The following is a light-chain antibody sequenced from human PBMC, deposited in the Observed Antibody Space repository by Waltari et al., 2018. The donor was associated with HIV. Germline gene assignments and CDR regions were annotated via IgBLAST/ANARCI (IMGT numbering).Light chain of an antibody. J-gene: IGKJ1*01. Sequence: EIVLTQSPGTLSLSPGDRATLSCRASQSFPKNFLAWYQHKRGQPPRLLIYGASTRATDTPVRFSGSGSGTDFTLTISRLEPEDFAVYYCQHYGNSLTWTFGQGTKMEIK. CDR1: QSFPKNF. V-gene: IGKV3-20*01. CDR2: GAS. CDR3: QHYGNSLTWT.